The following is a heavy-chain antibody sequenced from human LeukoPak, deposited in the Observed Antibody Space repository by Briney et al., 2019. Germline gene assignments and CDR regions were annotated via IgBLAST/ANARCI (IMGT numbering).Heavy chain of an antibody. CDR3: ARGYGSGSTNWFDL. D-gene: IGHD3-10*01. Sequence: SETLSLTCTVSGGSISSYYWSWIRQPAGKGLEWIGRIYTSGSTNYNPSLKSRVTISVDTSKNQFSLKLSSVTAADTAVYYCARGYGSGSTNWFDLWGQGTLVTVSS. CDR1: GGSISSYY. V-gene: IGHV4-4*07. J-gene: IGHJ5*02. CDR2: IYTSGST.